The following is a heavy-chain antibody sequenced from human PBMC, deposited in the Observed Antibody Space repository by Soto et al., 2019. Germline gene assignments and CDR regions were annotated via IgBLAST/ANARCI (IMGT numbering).Heavy chain of an antibody. V-gene: IGHV1-18*01. Sequence: SSKAPRYGLTNQALSWVRQAPGQGPEWMGWISAYNGNTKYAQKLQGRVTMSTDTSTSTAYMELRSLRSDDTAVYYCARDLGVGMEDYWGQGTPVTVS. CDR2: ISAYNGNT. CDR3: ARDLGVGMEDY. D-gene: IGHD3-10*01. CDR1: RYGLTNQA. J-gene: IGHJ4*02.